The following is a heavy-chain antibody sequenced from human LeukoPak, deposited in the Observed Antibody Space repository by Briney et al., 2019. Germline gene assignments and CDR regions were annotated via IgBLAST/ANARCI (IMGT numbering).Heavy chain of an antibody. Sequence: SETLSLTCTVSGYSISSGYYWGWIRQPPGKGLEWIGSIYHSGSTYYNPSLKGRVTISVDTSKNQFSLKLSSVTAADTAVYYCAREKQGFDPWGQGTLVTLSS. CDR3: AREKQGFDP. CDR1: GYSISSGYY. V-gene: IGHV4-38-2*02. J-gene: IGHJ5*02. CDR2: IYHSGST.